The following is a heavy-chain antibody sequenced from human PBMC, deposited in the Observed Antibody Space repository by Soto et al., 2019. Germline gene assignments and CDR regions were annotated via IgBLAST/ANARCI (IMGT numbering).Heavy chain of an antibody. J-gene: IGHJ4*02. CDR1: GFTFSSYA. CDR2: ISYDGSNK. Sequence: QVQLVESGGGVVQPGRSLRLSCAASGFTFSSYAMHWVRQAPGKGLEWVAVISYDGSNKYYADSVKGRFTISRDNSKNTLYLQMNSLRAEDTAVYYCARDLTRQWLDDYWGQETLVTVSS. V-gene: IGHV3-30-3*01. CDR3: ARDLTRQWLDDY. D-gene: IGHD6-19*01.